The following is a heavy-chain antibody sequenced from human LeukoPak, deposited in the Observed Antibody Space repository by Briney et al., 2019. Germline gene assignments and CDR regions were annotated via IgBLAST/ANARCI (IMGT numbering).Heavy chain of an antibody. CDR1: GFTFSDYY. CDR3: AKQDFYSSGWSAYFDY. CDR2: ISGSGGST. V-gene: IGHV3-23*01. J-gene: IGHJ4*02. D-gene: IGHD6-19*01. Sequence: GGSLRLSCAASGFTFSDYYMSWIRQAPGKGLEWVSAISGSGGSTYYADSVKGRFTTSRDNSKNTLYLQMNSLRAEDTAVYYCAKQDFYSSGWSAYFDYWGQGTLVTVSS.